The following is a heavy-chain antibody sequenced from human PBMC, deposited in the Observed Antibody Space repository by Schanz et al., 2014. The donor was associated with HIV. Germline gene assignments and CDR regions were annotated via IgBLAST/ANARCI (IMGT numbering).Heavy chain of an antibody. CDR3: ARGGLGVVAEGNAFDL. CDR1: GFTFDNYG. Sequence: ESVGGVVQPGRSLRLSCVASGFTFDNYGMHWVRQAPGKGLEWVAVMSYDGIRKNYADSVKGRFTISRDNARNSLYLQIRSLRAEDTAVYYCARGGLGVVAEGNAFDLWGQGTLVTVSS. V-gene: IGHV3-33*05. CDR2: MSYDGIRK. D-gene: IGHD2-15*01. J-gene: IGHJ3*01.